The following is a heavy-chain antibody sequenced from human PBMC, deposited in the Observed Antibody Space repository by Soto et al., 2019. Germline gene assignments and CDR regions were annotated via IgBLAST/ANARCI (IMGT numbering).Heavy chain of an antibody. CDR3: VTRYDDDYTLQMVTRAFDI. D-gene: IGHD3-16*01. CDR2: INPSGGST. CDR1: GYTFTSYY. J-gene: IGHJ3*02. Sequence: ASVKVSCKASGYTFTSYYMHWVRQAPGQGLEWMGIINPSGGSTSYAQKFQGRVTMTRDTSTSTVYMELSSLRSEDTAVYYCVTRYDDDYTLQMVTRAFDIWGQGTMVTVSS. V-gene: IGHV1-46*01.